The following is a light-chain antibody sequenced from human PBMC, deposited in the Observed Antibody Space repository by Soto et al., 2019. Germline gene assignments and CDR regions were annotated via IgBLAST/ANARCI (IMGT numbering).Light chain of an antibody. CDR3: SSCAGINNVI. J-gene: IGLJ2*01. CDR2: EVT. Sequence: QSALTQPPSASGSPGQSVTISCTGTSSDVGGYDYVSWYQQQSGKAPKLIIYEVTKRPSGVPDRFSGSKSGNTASLTVSGLQAEDEADYYCSSCAGINNVIFGAGTQLTVL. CDR1: SSDVGGYDY. V-gene: IGLV2-8*01.